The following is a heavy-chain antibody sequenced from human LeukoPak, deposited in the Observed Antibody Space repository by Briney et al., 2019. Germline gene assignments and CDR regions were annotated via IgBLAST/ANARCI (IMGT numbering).Heavy chain of an antibody. V-gene: IGHV3-23*01. CDR1: GFTFSSYA. CDR2: ISGSGGST. CDR3: AKDGVSGDYAYYYGMDV. J-gene: IGHJ6*02. D-gene: IGHD4-17*01. Sequence: GSLRLSCAASGFTFSSYAMSWVRQAPGKGLEWVSAISGSGGSTYYADSVKGRFTISRDNSKNTLYLQMNSLRAEDTAVYYCAKDGVSGDYAYYYGMDVWGQGTTVTVSS.